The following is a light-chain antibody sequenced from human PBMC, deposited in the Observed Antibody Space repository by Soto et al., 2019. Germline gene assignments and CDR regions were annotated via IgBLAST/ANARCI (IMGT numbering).Light chain of an antibody. CDR1: QAISSW. CDR2: AAS. CDR3: QQSYSSSWT. J-gene: IGKJ1*01. V-gene: IGKV1D-12*01. Sequence: DIQMTQSPSSVSASVGDRVTISCRASQAISSWLVWYQQKPGKAPKLLIFAASSLQSGVPSRFSGSGSGTDFTLTISSLQPEDFATYFCQQSYSSSWTFGQGTKVDIK.